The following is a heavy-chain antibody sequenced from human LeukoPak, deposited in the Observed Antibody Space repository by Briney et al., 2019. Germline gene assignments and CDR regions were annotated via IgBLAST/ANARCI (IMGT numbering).Heavy chain of an antibody. Sequence: ASVKVSCKASGYTFTGYCMHWVRQAPGQGLEWMGWINPNSGGTNYAQKFQGRVTMTRDTSISTAYMELSRLRSDDTAVYYCARDSSSWYGGWFDPWGQGTLVTVSS. CDR1: GYTFTGYC. D-gene: IGHD6-13*01. CDR3: ARDSSSWYGGWFDP. J-gene: IGHJ5*02. V-gene: IGHV1-2*02. CDR2: INPNSGGT.